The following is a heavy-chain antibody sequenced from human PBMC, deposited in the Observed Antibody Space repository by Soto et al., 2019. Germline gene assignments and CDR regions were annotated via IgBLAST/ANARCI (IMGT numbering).Heavy chain of an antibody. CDR3: ARQLAYCGGDCYTEPIDY. Sequence: ASVKVSCKASGYTFTKYYVLWVRQAPGQGLEWVGRINPNTGGTNYAQKFQDRVTMTRDTSITTAYMELSRLRSDDTAVYYCARQLAYCGGDCYTEPIDYWGQGAQVTVSS. J-gene: IGHJ4*02. CDR2: INPNTGGT. CDR1: GYTFTKYY. V-gene: IGHV1-2*06. D-gene: IGHD2-21*02.